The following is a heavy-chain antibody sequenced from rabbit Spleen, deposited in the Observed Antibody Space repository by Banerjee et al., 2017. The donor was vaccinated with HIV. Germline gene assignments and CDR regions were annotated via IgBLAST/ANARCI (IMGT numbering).Heavy chain of an antibody. CDR1: GFTISSSYY. Sequence: QEQLVESGGGLVQPEGSLALTCKASGFTISSSYYMCWVRQAPGKGLEWIGCIYTGSGSTYYASWAKGRFTISKTSSTTVTLQMTSLTAADTATYFCARDSAGREDFNLWGPGTLVTVS. D-gene: IGHD4-2*01. V-gene: IGHV1S45*01. CDR3: ARDSAGREDFNL. J-gene: IGHJ4*01. CDR2: IYTGSGST.